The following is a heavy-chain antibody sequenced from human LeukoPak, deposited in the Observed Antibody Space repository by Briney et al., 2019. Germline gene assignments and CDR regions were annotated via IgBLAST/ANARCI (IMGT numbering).Heavy chain of an antibody. CDR3: ARDLDVVVVAAMGPFNFQH. Sequence: GASVKVSCKTSGGTFSSYAITWVRQAPGQGLEWVGGIIPIFGTANYAQKFQGRVTITADKSTSTAYMELSSLRSEDTAVYYCARDLDVVVVAAMGPFNFQHWGQGTLVTVSS. D-gene: IGHD2-15*01. CDR1: GGTFSSYA. V-gene: IGHV1-69*06. CDR2: IIPIFGTA. J-gene: IGHJ1*01.